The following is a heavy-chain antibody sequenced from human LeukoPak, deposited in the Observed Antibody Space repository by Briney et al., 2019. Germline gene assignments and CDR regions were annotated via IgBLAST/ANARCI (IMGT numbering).Heavy chain of an antibody. CDR2: TFYTGRT. V-gene: IGHV4-39*01. D-gene: IGHD3-3*01. J-gene: IGHJ3*01. CDR3: ARRRHNFDFHDV. Sequence: SEILSLTCTVSGDSIISNIYWWDWVRLPPGKGLEWIGATFYTGRTFYSPSLKSRVTISVDTSKNQFSLDLSSATAADTAVYYCARRRHNFDFHDVWGQGTRVTVSS. CDR1: GDSIISNIYW.